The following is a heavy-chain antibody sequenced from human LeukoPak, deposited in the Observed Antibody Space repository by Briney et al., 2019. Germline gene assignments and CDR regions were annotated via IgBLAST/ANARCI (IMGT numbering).Heavy chain of an antibody. Sequence: GGSLRLSCAASGFTFSSYWMHWVRQAPGKGLVWVSRINTDGSSTSYADSVKGRFTISRDNAKNTLYLQMNSLRAEDTAVYYCARDPEGWELNRFDYWGQGTLVTVSS. D-gene: IGHD1-26*01. CDR3: ARDPEGWELNRFDY. CDR2: INTDGSST. CDR1: GFTFSSYW. J-gene: IGHJ4*02. V-gene: IGHV3-74*01.